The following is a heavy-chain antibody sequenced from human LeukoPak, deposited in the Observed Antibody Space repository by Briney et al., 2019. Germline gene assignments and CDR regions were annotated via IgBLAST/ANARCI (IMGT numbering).Heavy chain of an antibody. CDR3: ARRPGN. D-gene: IGHD1-14*01. J-gene: IGHJ4*02. CDR2: IPYDGSNK. CDR1: GFTFSSYA. V-gene: IGHV3-30-3*01. Sequence: GRSLRLSCAASGFTFSSYAMHWVRQAPGKGLEWVAVIPYDGSNKYYADSVKGRFTISRDNSKNTLYLQMNSLRAEDTARYYCARRPGNWGQGILVTVSS.